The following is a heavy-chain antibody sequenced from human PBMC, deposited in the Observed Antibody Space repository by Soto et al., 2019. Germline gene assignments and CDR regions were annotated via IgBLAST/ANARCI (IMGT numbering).Heavy chain of an antibody. D-gene: IGHD6-13*01. CDR3: ARAIAAAGYLYNWFDP. CDR2: INHSGST. J-gene: IGHJ5*02. Sequence: SETLSLTCAVYGGSCIGYYWSWIRQPPGKGLEWIGEINHSGSTNYNPSLKSRVTISVDTSKNQFSLKLSSVTAADTAVYYCARAIAAAGYLYNWFDPWGQGTLVTVSS. CDR1: GGSCIGYY. V-gene: IGHV4-34*01.